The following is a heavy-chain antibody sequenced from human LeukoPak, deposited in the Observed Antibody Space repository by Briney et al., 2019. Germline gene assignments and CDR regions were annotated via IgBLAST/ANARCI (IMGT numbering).Heavy chain of an antibody. CDR3: ASPVGYSQY. J-gene: IGHJ4*02. Sequence: PGGSLRLSCATSGFNFRSYWMSWVRQAPGKGLEWVANIKQDGSEKNYVDSVKGRFTISRDNAKNSLYLQMNSLRAEDTAVYYCASPVGYSQYWGQGTLVTVSS. CDR2: IKQDGSEK. D-gene: IGHD5-18*01. CDR1: GFNFRSYW. V-gene: IGHV3-7*01.